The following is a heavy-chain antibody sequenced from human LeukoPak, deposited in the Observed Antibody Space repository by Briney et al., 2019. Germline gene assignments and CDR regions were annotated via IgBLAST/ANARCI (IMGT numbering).Heavy chain of an antibody. CDR1: GGTFSNYA. CDR3: ARNLAMVPFDY. CDR2: IIPLFCTA. J-gene: IGHJ4*02. V-gene: IGHV1-69*13. D-gene: IGHD5-18*01. Sequence: SVKVSCKSSGGTFSNYAISWVRQAPGQGLEWMGVIIPLFCTANYAHTFQGRVTLTADESTTTDYMELRSQREEDTAVYVFARNLAMVPFDYWGQGTLVTVSS.